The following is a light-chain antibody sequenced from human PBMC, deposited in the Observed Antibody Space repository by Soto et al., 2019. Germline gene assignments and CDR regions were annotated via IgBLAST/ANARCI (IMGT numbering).Light chain of an antibody. CDR3: QLYDNHLTIT. CDR2: DAS. Sequence: IQMTQSPSSLSASVGDRVTITCQASQDISKNLNGYQQKPGKAPKLLIYDASSCQTGVPSRFSGSGSATHFTFTISILQPEDIATYYCQLYDNHLTITFGQGTRLEIK. CDR1: QDISKN. V-gene: IGKV1-33*01. J-gene: IGKJ5*01.